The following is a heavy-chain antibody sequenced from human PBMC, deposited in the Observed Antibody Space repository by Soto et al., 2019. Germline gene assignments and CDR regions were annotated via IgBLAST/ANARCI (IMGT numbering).Heavy chain of an antibody. V-gene: IGHV1-8*01. J-gene: IGHJ4*02. CDR1: GYTFTSYD. Sequence: GASVKVSCKASGYTFTSYDINWVRQATGQGLEWMGWMNPNSGNTGYAQKFQGRVTMTRNTSISTAYMELSSLRSEDTAVYYCAREPNYDFWSGYYISPYDYWGQGTLVTVSS. CDR3: AREPNYDFWSGYYISPYDY. D-gene: IGHD3-3*01. CDR2: MNPNSGNT.